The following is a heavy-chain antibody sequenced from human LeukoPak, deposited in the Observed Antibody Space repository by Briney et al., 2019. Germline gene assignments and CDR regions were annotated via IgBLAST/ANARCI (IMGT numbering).Heavy chain of an antibody. CDR3: ASDFTGRDDY. CDR1: GFTFSSYW. D-gene: IGHD2-8*02. CDR2: MNTDGSRT. J-gene: IGHJ4*02. V-gene: IGHV3-74*01. Sequence: GGSLRLSCAPSGFTFSSYWMHWVRQAPGKGLVWVSRMNTDGSRTDYADSVRGRFTISRDNAWNTLYLQMNSLGVEDTAVYFCASDFTGRDDYWGQGTLVTVSS.